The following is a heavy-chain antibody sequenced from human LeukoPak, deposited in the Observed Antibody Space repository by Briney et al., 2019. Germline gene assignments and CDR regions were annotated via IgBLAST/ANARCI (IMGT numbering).Heavy chain of an antibody. J-gene: IGHJ3*02. Sequence: PSETLSLTCTVSGGSISSSSYYWGWIRQPPGKGLEWIGSIYYSGSTYYNPSLKSRVTISVDTSKNQFSLKLSSVTAADTAVYYCARRGVVGATNAFDIWGQGTMVTVSS. CDR2: IYYSGST. CDR3: ARRGVVGATNAFDI. CDR1: GGSISSSSYY. D-gene: IGHD1-26*01. V-gene: IGHV4-39*01.